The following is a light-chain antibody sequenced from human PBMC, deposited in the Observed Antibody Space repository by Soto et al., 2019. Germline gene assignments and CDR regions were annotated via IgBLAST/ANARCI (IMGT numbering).Light chain of an antibody. Sequence: QSVLTQPPSASGTPGQRVTIFCSGSSSSIGSNTVNWYQQFPGTAPKLLIFSNDERPSGVPVRFSGSKSGTSASLAISGLQSEDEADYYCASWDDSLDGFVFGAGTKVTVL. CDR2: SND. CDR3: ASWDDSLDGFV. CDR1: SSSIGSNT. V-gene: IGLV1-44*01. J-gene: IGLJ1*01.